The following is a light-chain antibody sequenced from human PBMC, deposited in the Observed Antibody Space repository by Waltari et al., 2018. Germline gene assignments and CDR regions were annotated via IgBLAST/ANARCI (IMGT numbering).Light chain of an antibody. CDR3: QQYDGPSWT. CDR1: RSISDW. Sequence: DTQMTQSPSTLSPAVGDRVSITCRASRSISDWLAWYQQKPGKAPKLLIYKASNLKSGVPSRFGGSGSGTEFTLTISSLQPDDFATYYCQQYDGPSWTFGQGTKVEIK. V-gene: IGKV1-5*03. CDR2: KAS. J-gene: IGKJ1*01.